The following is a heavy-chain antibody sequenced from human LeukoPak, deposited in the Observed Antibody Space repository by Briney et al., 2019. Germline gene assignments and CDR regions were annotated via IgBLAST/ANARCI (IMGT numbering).Heavy chain of an antibody. J-gene: IGHJ3*02. CDR3: ARSGSSDAFDI. D-gene: IGHD1-26*01. CDR2: IYYSGST. Sequence: NTSETLSLTCTVSGGSISSYYWSWIRQPPGKGLEWIGYIYYSGSTNYNPSLKSRVTISVDTSKNQFSLKLSSVTAADTAVYYCARSGSSDAFDIWGQGTMITVSS. CDR1: GGSISSYY. V-gene: IGHV4-59*01.